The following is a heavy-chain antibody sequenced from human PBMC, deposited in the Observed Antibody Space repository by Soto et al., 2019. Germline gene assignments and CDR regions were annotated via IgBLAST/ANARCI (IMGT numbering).Heavy chain of an antibody. CDR2: INPISGGT. D-gene: IGHD1-26*01. J-gene: IGHJ6*02. V-gene: IGHV1-2*04. Sequence: ASVKVSCKASGYSFTGYYIHWVRQAPGQGLEWVGWINPISGGTDYARNFQDWVTMTRDTSVSTAYMELSRLKSDDTAVYYCARSASFYGMDVWGQGTTVTVSS. CDR3: ARSASFYGMDV. CDR1: GYSFTGYY.